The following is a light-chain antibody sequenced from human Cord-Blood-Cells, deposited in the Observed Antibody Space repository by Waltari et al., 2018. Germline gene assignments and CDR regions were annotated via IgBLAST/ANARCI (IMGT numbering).Light chain of an antibody. CDR2: GSS. CDR1: QSVSSN. J-gene: IGKJ1*01. V-gene: IGKV3-15*01. Sequence: EIVMTQSPATLSVSPGERATLSCRASQSVSSNLAWYQQKPGQAPRLLIYGSSTRATGSPARFSCSGSGTEFTLTISILQSEDFAVYYCQQYNNWPPWTFGQGTKVEIK. CDR3: QQYNNWPPWT.